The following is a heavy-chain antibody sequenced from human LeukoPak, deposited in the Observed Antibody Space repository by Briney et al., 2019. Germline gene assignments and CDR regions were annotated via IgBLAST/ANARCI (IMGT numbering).Heavy chain of an antibody. CDR3: VKDLIGTYASDY. CDR1: GFTFSNFF. CDR2: ISADGGST. J-gene: IGHJ4*02. Sequence: GGSLRLSCSASGFTFSNFFMHWVRQAPGKGLEYVSSISADGGSTFYADSVKGRFTVSRDNSMNTLYLQMSSLRVEDTAVYYCVKDLIGTYASDYWGQGTLITVSS. D-gene: IGHD1-26*01. V-gene: IGHV3-64D*08.